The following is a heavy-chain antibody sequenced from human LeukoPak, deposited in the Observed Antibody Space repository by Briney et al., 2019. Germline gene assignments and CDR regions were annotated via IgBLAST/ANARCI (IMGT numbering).Heavy chain of an antibody. D-gene: IGHD3-9*01. CDR1: GYTFSSYA. Sequence: GRSLTLSRTASGYTFSSYAMQWVRQAPGKGLEWVAVISHEGRNKYYADPVKGRFSISRDNSKNTLSLQMSSLRAEDTAVYYCAKWGPYDILTGRINWGQGTLVTVSS. J-gene: IGHJ4*02. CDR3: AKWGPYDILTGRIN. CDR2: ISHEGRNK. V-gene: IGHV3-30*18.